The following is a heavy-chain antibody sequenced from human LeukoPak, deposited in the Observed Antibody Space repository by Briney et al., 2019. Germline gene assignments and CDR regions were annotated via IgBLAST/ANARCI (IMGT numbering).Heavy chain of an antibody. J-gene: IGHJ4*02. V-gene: IGHV3-11*04. Sequence: PGGSLRLSCAASGFTFSDAWMSWVRQAPGKGLEWVSYISSSASTKYYADSVKGRFTISRDNSKNTLYLQMNSLRVEDTAVYYCARNYGDYWGQGTLVTVSS. D-gene: IGHD3-16*01. CDR3: ARNYGDY. CDR2: ISSSASTK. CDR1: GFTFSDAW.